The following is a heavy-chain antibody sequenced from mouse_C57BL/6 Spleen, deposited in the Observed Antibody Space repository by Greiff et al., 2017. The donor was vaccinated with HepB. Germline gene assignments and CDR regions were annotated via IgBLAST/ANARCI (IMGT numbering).Heavy chain of an antibody. Sequence: EVQLQESGPGLVKPSQSLSLTCSVTGYSITSGYYWNWIRQFPGNKLEWMGYISYDGSNNYNPSLKNRISITRDTSKNQFFLKLNSVTTEDTATYYCARFYYDYEYFDVWGTGTTVTVSS. J-gene: IGHJ1*03. CDR2: ISYDGSN. V-gene: IGHV3-6*01. D-gene: IGHD2-4*01. CDR3: ARFYYDYEYFDV. CDR1: GYSITSGYY.